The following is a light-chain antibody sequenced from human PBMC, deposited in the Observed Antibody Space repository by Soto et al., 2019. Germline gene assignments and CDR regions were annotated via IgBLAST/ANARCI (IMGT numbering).Light chain of an antibody. CDR1: QSVRSNC. V-gene: IGKV3-20*01. CDR2: GAS. J-gene: IGKJ1*01. CDR3: QQYGSSPQT. Sequence: EFVLTQSPGTLSLSPGERATLSCRASQSVRSNCLAWYQQKPGQAPRLLIHGASSRATGIPDRFSGSGTGTDFSLAISRLEPEDFAVYYCQQYGSSPQTFGQGTKVDIK.